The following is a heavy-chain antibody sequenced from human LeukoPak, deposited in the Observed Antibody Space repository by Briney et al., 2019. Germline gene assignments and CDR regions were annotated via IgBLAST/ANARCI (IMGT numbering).Heavy chain of an antibody. Sequence: SETLSLTCTVSGGSISSYYWSWIRQPAGKGLEWIGYIYYSGSTNYNPSLKSRVTISVDTSKNQFSLKLSSVTAADTAVYYCARSVRGYNWFDPWGQGTLVTVSS. V-gene: IGHV4-59*01. CDR1: GGSISSYY. CDR3: ARSVRGYNWFDP. D-gene: IGHD3-10*01. CDR2: IYYSGST. J-gene: IGHJ5*02.